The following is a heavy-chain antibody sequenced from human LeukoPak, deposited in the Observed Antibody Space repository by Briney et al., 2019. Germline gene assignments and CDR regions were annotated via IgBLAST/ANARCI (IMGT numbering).Heavy chain of an antibody. CDR2: ISGSGGST. V-gene: IGHV3-23*01. Sequence: PGGSLRLSCAASGFTFSSYAMSWVRQAPGKGPEWVSAISGSGGSTYYADSVKGRFTISRDNSKNTLYLQMNSLRAEDTAVYYCAKDRGYCSGGSCYSEDFDYWGQGTLVTVSS. CDR1: GFTFSSYA. J-gene: IGHJ4*02. CDR3: AKDRGYCSGGSCYSEDFDY. D-gene: IGHD2-15*01.